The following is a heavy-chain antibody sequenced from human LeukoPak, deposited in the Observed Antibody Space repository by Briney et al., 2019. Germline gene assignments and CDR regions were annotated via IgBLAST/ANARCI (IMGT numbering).Heavy chain of an antibody. CDR3: ARDNGYCSSTSCFDYYYYMDV. CDR2: ISSSSSYI. V-gene: IGHV3-21*01. Sequence: GGSLRLSCAASGFTFSSYSMNWVRQAPGKGLEWVSSISSSSSYIYYADSVKGRFTISRDNAKNSLYLQMNSLRAEDTAVYYCARDNGYCSSTSCFDYYYYMDVWGKGTTVTVSS. CDR1: GFTFSSYS. D-gene: IGHD2-2*01. J-gene: IGHJ6*03.